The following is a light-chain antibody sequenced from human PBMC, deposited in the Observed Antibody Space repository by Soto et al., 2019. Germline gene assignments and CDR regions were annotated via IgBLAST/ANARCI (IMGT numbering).Light chain of an antibody. CDR3: CSYASSNAFV. V-gene: IGLV2-14*01. CDR2: GVS. CDR1: SSDVGAYNA. Sequence: QSALTQPASVSGSPGQSITISCTGTSSDVGAYNAVSWFQQYSGKAPKLIIYGVSNRPSGVSHRFSGSKSGNTASLTISGLQADDESDYYCCSYASSNAFVFGTGTKLTVL. J-gene: IGLJ1*01.